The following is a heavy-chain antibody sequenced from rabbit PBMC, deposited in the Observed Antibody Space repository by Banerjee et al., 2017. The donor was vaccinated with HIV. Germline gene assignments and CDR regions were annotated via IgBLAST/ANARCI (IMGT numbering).Heavy chain of an antibody. V-gene: IGHV1S45*01. CDR2: INTSTGNT. D-gene: IGHD4-2*01. Sequence: QEQLVESGGGLVQPGGSLKLSCKASGFDFSSYGVSWVRQAPGKGLEWIACINTSTGNTVYASWAKGRFTISKTSSTTVTLQMTSLTAADTATYFCARDAGYAGSNLWGPGTLVTVS. CDR3: ARDAGYAGSNL. J-gene: IGHJ4*01. CDR1: GFDFSSYG.